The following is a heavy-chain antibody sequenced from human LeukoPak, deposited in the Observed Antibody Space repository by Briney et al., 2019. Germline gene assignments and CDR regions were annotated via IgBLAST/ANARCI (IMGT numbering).Heavy chain of an antibody. CDR3: ARDRAPVLLWFGELYSNYYYYYMDV. D-gene: IGHD3-10*01. J-gene: IGHJ6*03. V-gene: IGHV4-39*07. CDR1: GDSISSEDHY. CDR2: IYYSGNT. Sequence: SETLSLTCTVSGDSISSEDHYWGWIRQPPGSGLEWIGSIYYSGNTYYNPSLKSRVTVSVDTSKNQFSLKLSSVTAADTAVYYCARDRAPVLLWFGELYSNYYYYYMDVWGKGTTVTISS.